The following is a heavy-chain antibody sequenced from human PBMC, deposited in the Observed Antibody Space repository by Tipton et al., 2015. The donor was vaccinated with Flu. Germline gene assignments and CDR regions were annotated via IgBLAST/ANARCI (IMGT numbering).Heavy chain of an antibody. Sequence: QLVQSGAEVKPSETLSLTCSVYGFSVSSGYYWGWIRMSPGKGLEWIGGSYDNANTYHNPSLKSRVTLSVDTSKNQFSVRLKSVSAADTAVYYCARPGQNRPDNWYFDLWGRGTLVTVSS. V-gene: IGHV4-38-2*02. CDR3: ARPGQNRPDNWYFDL. D-gene: IGHD1-14*01. CDR2: SYDNANT. CDR1: GFSVSSGYY. J-gene: IGHJ2*01.